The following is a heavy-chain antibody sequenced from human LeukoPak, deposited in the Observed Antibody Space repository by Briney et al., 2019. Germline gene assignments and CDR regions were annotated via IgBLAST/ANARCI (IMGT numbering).Heavy chain of an antibody. CDR3: TKDHDFGLSSH. J-gene: IGHJ1*01. V-gene: IGHV3-23*01. CDR2: ISVGGDNT. D-gene: IGHD3-10*01. CDR1: GFTFSNFA. Sequence: GGSLRLSCAASGFTFSNFAMSWVRQAPGQGLEWVSGISVGGDNTYYAGSVKGRFTISRDNSKNTLFLQMNSLRAEDTAVYYCTKDHDFGLSSHWGQGSLVTVSS.